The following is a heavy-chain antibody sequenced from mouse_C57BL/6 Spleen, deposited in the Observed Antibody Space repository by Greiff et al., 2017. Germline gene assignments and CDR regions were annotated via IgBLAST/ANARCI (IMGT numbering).Heavy chain of an antibody. CDR3: ARTGYGSSYDY. D-gene: IGHD1-1*01. CDR1: TFSSYA. V-gene: IGHV5-4*01. J-gene: IGHJ2*01. CDR2: ISDGGSYT. Sequence: TFSSYAMSWVRQTPEKRLEWVATISDGGSYTYYPDNVKGRFTISRDNAKNNLYLQMSHLKSEDTAMYYCARTGYGSSYDYWGQGTTLTVSS.